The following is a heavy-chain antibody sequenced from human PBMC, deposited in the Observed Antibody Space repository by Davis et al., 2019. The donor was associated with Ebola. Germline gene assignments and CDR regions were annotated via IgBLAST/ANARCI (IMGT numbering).Heavy chain of an antibody. V-gene: IGHV3-74*01. CDR2: INSDGSTT. D-gene: IGHD2-2*01. J-gene: IGHJ4*02. CDR3: SRGGVPAAMDY. CDR1: GFTFSDYY. Sequence: GESLKISCAASGFTFSDYYMSWIRQAPGKGLVWVSRINSDGSTTSYADSVKGRFTISRDIAKNTLYLQMDSLRAKDTAVYYCSRGGVPAAMDYWGQGTLVPVSS.